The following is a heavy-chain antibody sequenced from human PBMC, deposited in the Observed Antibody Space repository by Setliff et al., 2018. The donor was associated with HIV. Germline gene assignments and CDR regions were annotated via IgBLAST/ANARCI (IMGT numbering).Heavy chain of an antibody. CDR2: IFTSGST. J-gene: IGHJ4*02. Sequence: SETLSLTCTVSGGSISSYYLSCMRQPPGKGLEWIGYIFTSGSTNYNPTLKSRVTISMDTSKNQFSLKLSSVTAADTALYYCARHPIYCGDCYSSGGMGPADYWGQGTLVTVSS. CDR3: ARHPIYCGDCYSSGGMGPADY. V-gene: IGHV4-4*09. D-gene: IGHD2-21*02. CDR1: GGSISSYY.